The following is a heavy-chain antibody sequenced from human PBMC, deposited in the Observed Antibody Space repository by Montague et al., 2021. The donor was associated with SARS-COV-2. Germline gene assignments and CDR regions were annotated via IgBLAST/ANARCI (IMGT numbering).Heavy chain of an antibody. CDR3: ARHVIPRSRSGLGWFDP. J-gene: IGHJ5*02. D-gene: IGHD3-3*01. CDR1: GDPIRTNSYY. CDR2: IYYTGTT. Sequence: SETLSLTCTVSGDPIRTNSYYWGWLRQPPGKGLEWIGSIYYTGTTFSKPSLKSRVTLSVDTSKNQFSLRLSSVTAADTALYHGARHVIPRSRSGLGWFDPWGQGTLVTVSS. V-gene: IGHV4-39*01.